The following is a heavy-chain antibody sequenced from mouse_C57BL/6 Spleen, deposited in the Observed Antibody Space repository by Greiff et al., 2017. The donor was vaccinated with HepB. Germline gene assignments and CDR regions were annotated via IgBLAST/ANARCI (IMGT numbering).Heavy chain of an antibody. Sequence: VQVVESGAELAKPGASVKLSCKASGYTFTSYWMHWVKQRPGQGLEWIGYINPSSGYTKYNQKFKDKATLTADKSSSTAYMQLSSLTYEDSAVYYCATGTSPFDYWGQGTTLTVSS. D-gene: IGHD4-1*01. V-gene: IGHV1-7*01. J-gene: IGHJ2*01. CDR3: ATGTSPFDY. CDR1: GYTFTSYW. CDR2: INPSSGYT.